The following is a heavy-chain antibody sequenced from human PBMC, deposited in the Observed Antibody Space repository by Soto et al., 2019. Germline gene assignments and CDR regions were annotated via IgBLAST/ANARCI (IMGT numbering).Heavy chain of an antibody. CDR2: ISAYNGNT. V-gene: IGHV1-18*01. CDR1: GYTFTSYG. J-gene: IGHJ3*02. CDR3: ARDWVRKGGGSWEGRDAFDI. D-gene: IGHD6-13*01. Sequence: ASVKVSCKASGYTFTSYGISWVRQAPGQGLEWMGWISAYNGNTNYAQKFQGRVTMTRDTSTSTVYMELSSLRSEDTAVYYCARDWVRKGGGSWEGRDAFDIWGQGTMVTVSS.